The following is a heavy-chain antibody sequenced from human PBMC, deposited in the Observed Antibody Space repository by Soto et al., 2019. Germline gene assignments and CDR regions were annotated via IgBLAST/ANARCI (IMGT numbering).Heavy chain of an antibody. CDR1: GFSFSTYA. CDR2: ISAGGGNT. J-gene: IGHJ5*02. D-gene: IGHD2-2*01. Sequence: EVXXLXSGGGLVXXGGSLXLSCAVSGFSFSTYAMSWVRQAPGKGLEWVSGISAGGGNTYXADSVXXXXXXXXXXXXXXXXXXXXXXXXXXXXXXYXXXXAEYXLVXXFDPWGQGXLV. CDR3: XXXAEYXLVXXFDP. V-gene: IGHV3-23*01.